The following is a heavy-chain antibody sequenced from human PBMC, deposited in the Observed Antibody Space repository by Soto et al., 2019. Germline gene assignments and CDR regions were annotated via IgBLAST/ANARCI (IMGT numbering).Heavy chain of an antibody. CDR3: ARASPFYDSSGYYSPNYYGMDA. D-gene: IGHD3-22*01. CDR2: IYYSGST. J-gene: IGHJ6*02. CDR1: GGSISSGGYY. Sequence: PSETLSLTCTVSGGSISSGGYYWSWIRQHPGKGLEWIGYIYYSGSTYYNPSLKSRVTISVDTSKNQFSLKLSSVTAADTAVYYCARASPFYDSSGYYSPNYYGMDAWGQGTTVTVSS. V-gene: IGHV4-31*03.